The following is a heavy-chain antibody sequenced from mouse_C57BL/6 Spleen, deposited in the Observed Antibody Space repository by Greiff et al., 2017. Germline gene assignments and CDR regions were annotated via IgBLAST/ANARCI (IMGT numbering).Heavy chain of an antibody. D-gene: IGHD2-4*01. CDR3: ARWGDYGYFDY. CDR2: IRNKANGYTT. Sequence: EVQGVESGGGLVQPGGSLSLSCAASGFTFTDYYMSWVRQPPGKALEWLGFIRNKANGYTTEYSASVKGRFTISRDNSQSILYLQMNALRAEDSATYYCARWGDYGYFDYWGQGTTLTVSS. V-gene: IGHV7-3*01. CDR1: GFTFTDYY. J-gene: IGHJ2*01.